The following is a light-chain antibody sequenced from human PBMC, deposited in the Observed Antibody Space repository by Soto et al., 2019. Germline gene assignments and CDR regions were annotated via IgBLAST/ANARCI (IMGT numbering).Light chain of an antibody. V-gene: IGKV3-15*01. Sequence: EIVMTQSPATLSVSPGERATLSCRASQSVSSNLAWYQQKPGQAPRLLIYGASTRATGVPSRFSGSGSGTEFILTISSLQSEDFGVYYCQQYNNWPRTFGRGTKVDIK. CDR3: QQYNNWPRT. J-gene: IGKJ1*01. CDR1: QSVSSN. CDR2: GAS.